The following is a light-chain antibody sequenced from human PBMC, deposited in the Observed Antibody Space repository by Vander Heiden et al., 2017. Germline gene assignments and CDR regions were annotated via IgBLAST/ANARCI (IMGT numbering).Light chain of an antibody. J-gene: IGLJ1*01. CDR3: CSYAGSSTFV. V-gene: IGLV2-23*02. CDR2: EVS. CDR1: SSDVGSYNL. Sequence: QSAQTQPASVYGSPGQSITISCTGTSSDVGSYNLVSWYQQHPGKAPKLMIYEVSKRPSGVSNRFSGSKSGNTASLTISGLQAEDEADYYCCSYAGSSTFVFGTGTKVTVL.